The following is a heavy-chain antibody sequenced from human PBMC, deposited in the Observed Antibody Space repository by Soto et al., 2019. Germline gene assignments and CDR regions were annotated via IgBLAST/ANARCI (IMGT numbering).Heavy chain of an antibody. J-gene: IGHJ4*02. CDR1: GYTFTSYA. V-gene: IGHV1-3*01. CDR2: INAGNGNT. Sequence: QVQLVPSGAEVKKPGASVKVSCKASGYTFTSYAMHWVRQAPGQRLEWMGWINAGNGNTKYPQKCQGRVTITRDTSASTAYMELSSLRSEDTAVYYCARDLPPIDYRGQGNLVTVSS. CDR3: ARDLPPIDY.